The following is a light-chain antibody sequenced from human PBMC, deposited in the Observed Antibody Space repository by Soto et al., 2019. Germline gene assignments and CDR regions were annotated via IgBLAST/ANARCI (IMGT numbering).Light chain of an antibody. J-gene: IGKJ3*01. CDR2: GAS. CDR3: LQYGNWPFT. Sequence: EIVMTHSPATLSVSPGERATLSCRASQSVSSNLAWYQQKPGQAPRLLIYGASTRATGIPARFSGSGSGTEFTLTISSPQSEDFAVYSCLQYGNWPFTFGPGTKVDIK. V-gene: IGKV3-15*01. CDR1: QSVSSN.